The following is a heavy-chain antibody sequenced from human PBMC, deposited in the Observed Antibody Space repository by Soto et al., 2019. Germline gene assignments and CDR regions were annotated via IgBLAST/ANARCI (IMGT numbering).Heavy chain of an antibody. CDR1: GYTFTSYA. CDR2: INAGNGNT. D-gene: IGHD3-10*01. Sequence: ASVKVSCKASGYTFTSYAIHWVRQAPGQRLEWMGWINAGNGNTKYSQKFQGRVTITRDTSASTAYMELSSLRSEDTAVYYCARAPLWFGELELDYWGQGTLVTVSS. J-gene: IGHJ4*02. V-gene: IGHV1-3*01. CDR3: ARAPLWFGELELDY.